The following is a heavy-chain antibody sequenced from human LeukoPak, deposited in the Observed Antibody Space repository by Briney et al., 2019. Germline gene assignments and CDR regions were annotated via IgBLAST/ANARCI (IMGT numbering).Heavy chain of an antibody. Sequence: ASMKVSCKASGYTFTGYYMHWVRQAPGQGLEWMGWINPNSGGTNYAQKFQGRVTMTRDTSISTAYMELSRLRSDDTAVYYCARDGGLLWFGNIDYWGQGTLVTVSS. CDR3: ARDGGLLWFGNIDY. CDR2: INPNSGGT. CDR1: GYTFTGYY. J-gene: IGHJ4*02. V-gene: IGHV1-2*02. D-gene: IGHD3-10*01.